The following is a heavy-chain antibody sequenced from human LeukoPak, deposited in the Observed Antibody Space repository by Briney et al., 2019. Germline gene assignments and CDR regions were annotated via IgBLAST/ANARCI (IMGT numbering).Heavy chain of an antibody. CDR1: GYTFTSYG. D-gene: IGHD5-18*01. J-gene: IGHJ4*02. CDR2: ISAYNGNT. V-gene: IGHV1-18*01. CDR3: GDSYGPQAPLYY. Sequence: ASVKVSCKASGYTFTSYGISWVRQAPGQGHEWMGWISAYNGNTNYAQKLQGRVTMTTDTSTSTAYMELRSLRSDDTAVYYCGDSYGPQAPLYYWGQGTLVTVSS.